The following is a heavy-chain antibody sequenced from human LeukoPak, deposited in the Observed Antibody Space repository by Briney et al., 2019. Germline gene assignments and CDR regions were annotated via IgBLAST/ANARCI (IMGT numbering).Heavy chain of an antibody. D-gene: IGHD5-12*01. CDR1: GFTFSTYE. CDR2: IGSSGSTI. Sequence: PGGSLRLSCAASGFTFSTYEMNWVRRAPGKGLEWVSYIGSSGSTIYYADSVKGRFTISRDNAKNSLYLQMNSLRAEDTAVYYCAREGRSGYDLTGYYGMDVWGKGTTVTVSS. V-gene: IGHV3-48*03. CDR3: AREGRSGYDLTGYYGMDV. J-gene: IGHJ6*04.